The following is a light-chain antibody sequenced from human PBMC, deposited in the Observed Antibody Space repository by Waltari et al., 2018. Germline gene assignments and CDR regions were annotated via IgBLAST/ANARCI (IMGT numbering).Light chain of an antibody. CDR3: ASYTSHSHVV. CDR1: SSDVGGYNY. V-gene: IGLV2-14*01. CDR2: DVS. J-gene: IGLJ2*01. Sequence: QSALTQPASVSGSPGQSITISCTGTSSDVGGYNYVSWYQQHPGKVPKLMIFDVSNRPSGVSNRFSGSKSVNTASLTISGLQAEDEADYYCASYTSHSHVVFGGGTKLTVL.